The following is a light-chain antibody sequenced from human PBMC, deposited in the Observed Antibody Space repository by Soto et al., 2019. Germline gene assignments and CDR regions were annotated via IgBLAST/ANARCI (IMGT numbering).Light chain of an antibody. CDR2: GAS. CDR3: QQYGRSPRT. CDR1: QSVDSSTY. V-gene: IGKV3-20*01. J-gene: IGKJ1*01. Sequence: EIVFTQSPGTLSLSPGERATLSCRASQSVDSSTYLAWYQQKPGQAPRLLIYGASSRATGIPDRFSGSGSGTDFTLTISRLEPEDFAVYYCQQYGRSPRTFGQGTKVDIK.